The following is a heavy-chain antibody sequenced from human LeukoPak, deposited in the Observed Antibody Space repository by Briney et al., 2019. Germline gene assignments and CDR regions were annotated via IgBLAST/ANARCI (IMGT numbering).Heavy chain of an antibody. D-gene: IGHD5-24*01. Sequence: WGSLRLSCAASGFTFSGSAMHWVRQAPGKGLEWVSGISPGGEITYYADSVKGRFTISRDNSKNTVSLQMHSLRAEDTATYYCAKDNGWLHYCHWGQGTLVTVSS. J-gene: IGHJ4*02. CDR1: GFTFSGSA. V-gene: IGHV3-23*01. CDR2: ISPGGEIT. CDR3: AKDNGWLHYCH.